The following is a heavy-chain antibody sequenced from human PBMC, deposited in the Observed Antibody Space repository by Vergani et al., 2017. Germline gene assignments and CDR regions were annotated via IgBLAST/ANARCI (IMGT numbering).Heavy chain of an antibody. CDR2: IDRTGRT. Sequence: QVQLQESGPSLVKPSETLSLICSVSGYSISSGYIWGWIRQSPGKGLEWLGTIDRTGRTHLSPSLKSRLTISVDTTKNHFSLRLTSSTAADTAVYYCARHGGSVNFYHLLDSWGQGTLVTVSS. V-gene: IGHV4-38-2*02. CDR3: ARHGGSVNFYHLLDS. J-gene: IGHJ5*01. CDR1: GYSISSGYI. D-gene: IGHD3-10*01.